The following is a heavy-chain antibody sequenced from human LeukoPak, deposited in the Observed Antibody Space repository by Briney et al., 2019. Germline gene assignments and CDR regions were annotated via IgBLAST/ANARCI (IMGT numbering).Heavy chain of an antibody. CDR1: GYTFTGYY. CDR3: ARELGGNYYDSSGEVDY. V-gene: IGHV1-2*06. Sequence: GASVKVSCKASGYTFTGYYMHWVRQAPGQGLGWMGRINPNSGGTNYAQKFQGRVTMTRDTSISTAYMELSRLRSDDTAVYYCARELGGNYYDSSGEVDYWGQGTLVTVSS. CDR2: INPNSGGT. J-gene: IGHJ4*02. D-gene: IGHD3-22*01.